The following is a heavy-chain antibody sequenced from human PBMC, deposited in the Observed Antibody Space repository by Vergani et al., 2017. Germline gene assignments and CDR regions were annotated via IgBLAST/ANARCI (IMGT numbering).Heavy chain of an antibody. D-gene: IGHD4-17*01. J-gene: IGHJ5*02. Sequence: QLQLQESGPGLVKPSETLSLTCTVSGGSISSSSYYWGWIRQPPGKGLGWIGSIYYSGSTYYNPSLKRRVTISVDTSKNQFSLRLSAVTAADTAVYSCARHADDYGDYGGCDPWGQGTLVTVSS. CDR3: ARHADDYGDYGGCDP. CDR2: IYYSGST. V-gene: IGHV4-39*01. CDR1: GGSISSSSYY.